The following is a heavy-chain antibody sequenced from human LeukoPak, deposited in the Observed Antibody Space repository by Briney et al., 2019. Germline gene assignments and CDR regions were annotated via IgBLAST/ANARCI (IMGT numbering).Heavy chain of an antibody. Sequence: GGSLRLSRAASGFTFSSYAMSWVRQAPGKGLEWVSLISGSGGDTYYADSVKGRLTISRDISKNTLYLQMNSLSAEDTAVYYCAKGDSGMVRRYYFDYWGQGTLVTVSS. J-gene: IGHJ4*02. D-gene: IGHD5-18*01. V-gene: IGHV3-23*01. CDR3: AKGDSGMVRRYYFDY. CDR1: GFTFSSYA. CDR2: ISGSGGDT.